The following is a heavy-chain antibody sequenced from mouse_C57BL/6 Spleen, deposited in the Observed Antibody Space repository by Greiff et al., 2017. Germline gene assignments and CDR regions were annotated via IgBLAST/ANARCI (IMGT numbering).Heavy chain of an antibody. Sequence: EVKVVESGGGLVKPGGSLKLSCAASGFTFSDYGMHWVRQAPEKGLEWVAYISSGSSTIYYADTVKGRFTISRDNAKNTLFLQMTSLRSEDTAMYYCARTYYYGSSYHYYAMDYWGQGTSVTVSS. D-gene: IGHD1-1*01. CDR3: ARTYYYGSSYHYYAMDY. V-gene: IGHV5-17*01. CDR1: GFTFSDYG. J-gene: IGHJ4*01. CDR2: ISSGSSTI.